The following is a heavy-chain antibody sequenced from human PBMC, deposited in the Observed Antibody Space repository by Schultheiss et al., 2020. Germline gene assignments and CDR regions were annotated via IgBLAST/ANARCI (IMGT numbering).Heavy chain of an antibody. CDR3: AVSYPRDTYYYYGMDV. D-gene: IGHD1-26*01. CDR2: IYYSGST. Sequence: SETLSLTCAVYGGSFSGYYWSWIRQPPGKGLEWIGYIYYSGSTNYNPSLKSRVTISVDTSKNQFSLKLSSVTAADTAVYYCAVSYPRDTYYYYGMDVWGQGTTVTVSS. J-gene: IGHJ6*02. V-gene: IGHV4-59*01. CDR1: GGSFSGYY.